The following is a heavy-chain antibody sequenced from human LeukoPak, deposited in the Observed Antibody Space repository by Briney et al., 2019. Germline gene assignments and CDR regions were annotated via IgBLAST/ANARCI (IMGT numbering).Heavy chain of an antibody. D-gene: IGHD3-3*01. CDR2: IYYSGST. J-gene: IGHJ6*03. Sequence: PSETLSLTCTVSCGSISSGGYYWSWIRQHPGPGLEWIVYIYYSGSTYYNPSLKSRVTISVDTSKNQFSLKLSSVTAADTAVYYCAREAPFWSGYYTKGSGYYYYYMDVWGKGTTVTVSS. CDR1: CGSISSGGYY. CDR3: AREAPFWSGYYTKGSGYYYYYMDV. V-gene: IGHV4-31*03.